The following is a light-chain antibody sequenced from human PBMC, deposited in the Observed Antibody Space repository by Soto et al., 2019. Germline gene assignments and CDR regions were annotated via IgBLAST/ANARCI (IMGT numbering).Light chain of an antibody. Sequence: QSVLTQPPSASGTPGQRVTISCSGSTSNIGSNTVNWYQQLPRTAPKLLIYSNNERLSGVPDRFSGSKSGTSASLATSGLQSEDEADYYCSTWDDSLNGVVFGGGTKLTVL. CDR1: TSNIGSNT. V-gene: IGLV1-44*01. J-gene: IGLJ3*02. CDR3: STWDDSLNGVV. CDR2: SNN.